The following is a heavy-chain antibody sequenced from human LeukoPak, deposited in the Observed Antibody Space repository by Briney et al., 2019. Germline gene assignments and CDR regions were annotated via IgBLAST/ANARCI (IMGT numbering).Heavy chain of an antibody. CDR1: GFTFSSYW. Sequence: GGSLRLSCAASGFTFSSYWMHWVRQAPGKGLVWVSRINSDGSSTSYADSVKGRFTISRDNAKNTLYLQMNGLRAEDTAVYYCARDRYCSSTSCSTYYFDPWGQGTLVTVSS. D-gene: IGHD2-2*02. CDR3: ARDRYCSSTSCSTYYFDP. J-gene: IGHJ5*02. V-gene: IGHV3-74*01. CDR2: INSDGSST.